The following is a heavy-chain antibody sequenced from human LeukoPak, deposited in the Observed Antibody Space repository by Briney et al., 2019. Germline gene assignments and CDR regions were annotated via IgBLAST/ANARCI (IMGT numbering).Heavy chain of an antibody. CDR1: GLTFSSYW. V-gene: IGHV3-74*01. J-gene: IGHJ4*02. D-gene: IGHD1-26*01. Sequence: GGSVTLPCAVPGLTFSSYWMHWVRQAPGKGRVWVSGKNSDGSTTAYADSVKCRFPISRDHAKNTLYLQMNSLRAEDTAVYYCATNIVGPTLDYWGQGTLVTVSS. CDR3: ATNIVGPTLDY. CDR2: KNSDGSTT.